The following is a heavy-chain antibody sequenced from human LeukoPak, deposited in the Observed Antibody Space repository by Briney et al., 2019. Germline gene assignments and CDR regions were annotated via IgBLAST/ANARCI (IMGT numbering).Heavy chain of an antibody. CDR1: GGTFSSYA. V-gene: IGHV1-69*13. D-gene: IGHD2-2*01. J-gene: IGHJ6*02. CDR3: ARVYHSGGGYCSSTSCYYYYGMDV. CDR2: IIPIFGTA. Sequence: SVKVSCKASGGTFSSYAISWVRQAPGQGLEWMGGIIPIFGTANYAQKFQGRVTITADESTSTAYMELSSLRSEDTAVYYCARVYHSGGGYCSSTSCYYYYGMDVWGQGTTVTVSS.